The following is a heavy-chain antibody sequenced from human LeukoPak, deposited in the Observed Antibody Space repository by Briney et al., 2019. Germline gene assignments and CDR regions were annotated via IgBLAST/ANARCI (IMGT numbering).Heavy chain of an antibody. V-gene: IGHV3-21*04. CDR2: ISSSSSYI. D-gene: IGHD3-22*01. CDR1: GFTFSSYS. Sequence: GGSLRLSCAASGFTFSSYSMNWVRQAPGKGLEWVSSISSSSSYIYYADSVKGRFTISRDNAKNSLYLQMNSLRAEDTDVYYCAKARGYYDSSGYYPGGQWGQGTLVTVSS. CDR3: AKARGYYDSSGYYPGGQ. J-gene: IGHJ4*02.